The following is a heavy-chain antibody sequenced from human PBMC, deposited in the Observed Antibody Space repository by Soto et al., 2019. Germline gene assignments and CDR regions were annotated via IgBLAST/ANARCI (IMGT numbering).Heavy chain of an antibody. CDR3: ARGGGYCSGGSCYSVDS. CDR2: IFYSGST. J-gene: IGHJ4*02. D-gene: IGHD2-15*01. CDR1: GDSFSTYY. Sequence: PSETLSLTCTVSGDSFSTYYWSWIRQPPGKALEWIGYIFYSGSTNYNPSLKSRVTISVDTSKNQFSLKLSSVTTADTAVYYCARGGGYCSGGSCYSVDSRGQGTLVTVSS. V-gene: IGHV4-59*01.